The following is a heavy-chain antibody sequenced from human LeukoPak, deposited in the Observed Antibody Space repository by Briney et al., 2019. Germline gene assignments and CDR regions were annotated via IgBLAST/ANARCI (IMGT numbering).Heavy chain of an antibody. Sequence: SETLSLTCFVSGASVSTDDSHWSWIRQPPGQGLQWIGHTYPAGSSHCDPSLKSRNNMSIDTSKNQFSLRLSSVTAADTAVYYCVRYLLGVGGKGDWGQGSLVTVSS. D-gene: IGHD1-26*01. V-gene: IGHV4-61*08. CDR1: GASVSTDDSH. CDR2: TYPAGSS. J-gene: IGHJ4*02. CDR3: VRYLLGVGGKGD.